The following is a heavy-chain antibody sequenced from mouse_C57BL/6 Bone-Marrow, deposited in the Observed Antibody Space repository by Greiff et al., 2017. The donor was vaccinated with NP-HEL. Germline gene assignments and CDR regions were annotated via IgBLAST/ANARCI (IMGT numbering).Heavy chain of an antibody. CDR3: ARLLYGSSLAY. CDR1: GYTFTSYW. CDR2: IDPSDSYT. D-gene: IGHD1-1*01. Sequence: QVQLQQPGAELVMPGASVKLSCKASGYTFTSYWMHWVKQRPGQGLEWIGEIDPSDSYTNYNQKFKGKSTLTVDKSSSTAYIQLSSLTSEDSAVYYCARLLYGSSLAYWGQGTLVTVSA. V-gene: IGHV1-69*01. J-gene: IGHJ3*01.